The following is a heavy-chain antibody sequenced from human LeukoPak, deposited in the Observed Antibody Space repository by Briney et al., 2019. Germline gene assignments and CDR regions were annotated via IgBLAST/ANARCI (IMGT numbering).Heavy chain of an antibody. CDR3: AKGLYCTNGVCRSAFDY. V-gene: IGHV3-48*03. CDR1: GFTFNNYE. J-gene: IGHJ4*02. CDR2: ISSSGSTI. Sequence: GGSLRLSCAASGFTFNNYEMNWVRQAPGKGLEWVSYISSSGSTIYYADSVKGRFTISREDAKNTVYMQMNSLRADDTAVYYCAKGLYCTNGVCRSAFDYWGQGTLVTVSS. D-gene: IGHD2-8*01.